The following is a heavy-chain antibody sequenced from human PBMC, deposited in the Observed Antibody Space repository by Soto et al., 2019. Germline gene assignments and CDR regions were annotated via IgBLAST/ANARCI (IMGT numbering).Heavy chain of an antibody. Sequence: EVQLLESGGGLIQPGGSLRLSCSASGFSFNSYAMMWVRQAPGKGLEWVSVISGSGGSSYFADSAKGRFTISRDNSKNMLYLGMNSLRAEDTARYFCAKGSIEYSASVDYWGQGTLVIVSS. J-gene: IGHJ4*02. CDR3: AKGSIEYSASVDY. CDR1: GFSFNSYA. D-gene: IGHD5-12*01. CDR2: ISGSGGSS. V-gene: IGHV3-23*01.